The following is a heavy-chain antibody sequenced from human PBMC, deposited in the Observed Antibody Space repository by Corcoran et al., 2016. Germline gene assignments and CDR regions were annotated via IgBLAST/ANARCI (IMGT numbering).Heavy chain of an antibody. CDR2: IYSSGST. CDR1: GGSISGHY. J-gene: IGHJ4*02. Sequence: QVQLQESGPGLVKPSETLSLTCTVSGGSISGHYWSWIRQPAGEGLQWIGRIYSSGSTNYNPSLKSRVTMSVDTSKNQISLKLTSVTAADTAVYYCAGDYYGDYWGQGTLVTVSS. V-gene: IGHV4-4*07. CDR3: AGDYYGDY.